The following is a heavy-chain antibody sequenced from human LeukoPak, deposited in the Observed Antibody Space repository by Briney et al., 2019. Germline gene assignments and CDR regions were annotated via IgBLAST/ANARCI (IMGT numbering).Heavy chain of an antibody. CDR2: INPNSGGT. J-gene: IGHJ4*02. V-gene: IGHV1-2*02. CDR3: ASFVLSRSGSYSRWAHTAGRVSFDY. D-gene: IGHD3-10*01. Sequence: GASVKVSCKASGYTFTGYYMHWVRQAPGQGLEWMGWINPNSGGTNYAQKFQGRVTMTRDTSISTDYMELSRLRSDETAVYYCASFVLSRSGSYSRWAHTAGRVSFDYWGQGTLVTVSS. CDR1: GYTFTGYY.